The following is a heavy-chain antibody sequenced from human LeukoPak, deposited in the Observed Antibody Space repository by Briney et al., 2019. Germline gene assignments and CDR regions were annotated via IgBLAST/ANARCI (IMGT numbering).Heavy chain of an antibody. CDR2: IYYSGST. Sequence: SETLSLTCTVSGGSIKNYYWTWIRQPPGKGLEWIGYIYYSGSTSSNPSLKSRVTISVDTSKNQFSLRLKYVTAADTAVYYCARDVPRGTGYMDVWGKGTTDTVSS. J-gene: IGHJ6*03. CDR3: ARDVPRGTGYMDV. V-gene: IGHV4-59*01. CDR1: GGSIKNYY. D-gene: IGHD3-10*01.